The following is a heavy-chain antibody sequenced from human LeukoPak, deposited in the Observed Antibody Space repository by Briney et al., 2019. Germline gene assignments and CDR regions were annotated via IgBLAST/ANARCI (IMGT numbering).Heavy chain of an antibody. D-gene: IGHD3-22*01. CDR2: ISGSGGST. Sequence: GGSLRLSCAASGFTFSSYAMSWVRQAPGKGLEWVSAISGSGGSTYYAGSVKGRFTISRDNSKNTLYLQMNSLRAEDTAVYYCAKDLYYDSSGYYLWDYWGQGTLVTVSS. CDR3: AKDLYYDSSGYYLWDY. J-gene: IGHJ4*02. V-gene: IGHV3-23*01. CDR1: GFTFSSYA.